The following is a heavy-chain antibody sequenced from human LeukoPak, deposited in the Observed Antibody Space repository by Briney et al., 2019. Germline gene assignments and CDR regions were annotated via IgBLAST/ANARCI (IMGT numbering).Heavy chain of an antibody. CDR3: AKDRREQWLVQGVGY. D-gene: IGHD6-19*01. CDR2: IQYDGSYK. J-gene: IGHJ4*02. V-gene: IGHV3-30*02. CDR1: EFTFSSYG. Sequence: GGSLRLSCAASEFTFSSYGMHWVRQAPGKGLEWVAFIQYDGSYKDYGDSVKGRFTISRDNSKNTLYLQMNSLRAEDTAVYFCAKDRREQWLVQGVGYWGQGTLVTVSS.